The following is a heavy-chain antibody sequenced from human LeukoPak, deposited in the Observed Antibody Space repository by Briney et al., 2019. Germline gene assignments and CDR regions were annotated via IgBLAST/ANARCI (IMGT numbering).Heavy chain of an antibody. V-gene: IGHV4-59*12. J-gene: IGHJ4*02. CDR3: ARGRIAATRSYFDY. D-gene: IGHD6-13*01. CDR2: IYYSGST. Sequence: SETLSLTCSVSGGSIRNYYWIWIRQPPGKGLEWIGYIYYSGSTNYNPSLKSRITMSVDTSKNQFSLKLSSVTAADTAVYYCARGRIAATRSYFDYWGQGTLVTVSS. CDR1: GGSIRNYY.